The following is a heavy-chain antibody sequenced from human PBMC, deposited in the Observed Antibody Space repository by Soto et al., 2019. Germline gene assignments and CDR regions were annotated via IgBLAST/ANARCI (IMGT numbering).Heavy chain of an antibody. D-gene: IGHD2-8*01. V-gene: IGHV4-4*02. CDR1: SGSISSSNW. J-gene: IGHJ6*03. Sequence: QVQLQESGPGLVKPSGTLSLTCAVSSGSISSSNWWSWVRQPPGKGLEWIGEIYHSGSTNYNPSLKSRVTIPVDKSKNQFSLKLSSVTAADTAVYFCARNGDYYYYMDVWGKGTTVTVSS. CDR3: ARNGDYYYYMDV. CDR2: IYHSGST.